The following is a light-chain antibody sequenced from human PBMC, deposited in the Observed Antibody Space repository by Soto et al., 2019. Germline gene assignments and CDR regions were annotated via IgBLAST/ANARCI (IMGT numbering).Light chain of an antibody. CDR1: QSISSW. Sequence: DIQMTQSPSTLSASVGDRVTITCRASQSISSWLAWYQQKPGKVPKVLIYKASSLESGVPSRFRGSGSGTEFTLTISSLQPDDFATYYCQEYNSHSGTFGQGTKVEIK. CDR3: QEYNSHSGT. CDR2: KAS. V-gene: IGKV1-5*03. J-gene: IGKJ1*01.